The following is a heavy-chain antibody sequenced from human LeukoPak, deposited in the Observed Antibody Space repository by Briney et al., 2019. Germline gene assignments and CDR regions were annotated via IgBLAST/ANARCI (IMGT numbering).Heavy chain of an antibody. J-gene: IGHJ4*02. CDR1: GFTFSSYA. CDR3: AKGDTGWAIVPAAIAY. D-gene: IGHD2-2*01. CDR2: ISGSGDST. Sequence: GGSLRLSCAASGFTFSSYAMRWVRQAPGRGLEWVSAISGSGDSTYYTDSVKGRFTISRANSRNSLYLQMNSLRAEDTAVYYCAKGDTGWAIVPAAIAYWGQGTLLTVSS. V-gene: IGHV3-23*01.